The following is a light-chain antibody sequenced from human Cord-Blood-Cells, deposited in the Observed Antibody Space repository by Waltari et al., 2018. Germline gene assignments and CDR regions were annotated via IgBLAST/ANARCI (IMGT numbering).Light chain of an antibody. CDR1: RSVSSSY. Sequence: ELELTQSPGTLSLSSGERATLSCRASRSVSSSYLAWYQQKPGQAPRLLSYGASSRATGIPDRFSGSGSGTDFTLTISRLEPEDFAVYYCQQYGSPPYTFGQGTKLEIK. J-gene: IGKJ2*01. CDR3: QQYGSPPYT. V-gene: IGKV3-20*01. CDR2: GAS.